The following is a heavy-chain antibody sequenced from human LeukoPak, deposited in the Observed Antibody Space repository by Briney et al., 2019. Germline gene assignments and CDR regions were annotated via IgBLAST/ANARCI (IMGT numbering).Heavy chain of an antibody. J-gene: IGHJ2*01. D-gene: IGHD4-23*01. V-gene: IGHV3-7*01. CDR1: GFTLSSYW. Sequence: GGSLRLSCAASGFTLSSYWMSWVRQAPGEGLEWVANIKQDGSEKYYVDSVKGRFTISRDNAKNSLYLQMSSLRDEDTAVYYCAKNNDYGGSYWYFDLWGRGTLVTVSS. CDR2: IKQDGSEK. CDR3: AKNNDYGGSYWYFDL.